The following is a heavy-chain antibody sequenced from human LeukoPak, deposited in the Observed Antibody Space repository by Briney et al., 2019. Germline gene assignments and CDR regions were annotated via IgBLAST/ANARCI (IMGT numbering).Heavy chain of an antibody. CDR2: IYHSGSS. CDR3: ARHSSYYGNFDY. CDR1: GGSLSSSSYY. J-gene: IGHJ4*02. D-gene: IGHD3-10*01. V-gene: IGHV4-39*01. Sequence: SETLSLTCTLSGGSLSSSSYYWGWVRQPPGKGLEWIGSIYHSGSSYYNPSLKSRVTISVDTSKNQLSLKLSSVTAADTAVYYCARHSSYYGNFDYWGQGTLVTVSS.